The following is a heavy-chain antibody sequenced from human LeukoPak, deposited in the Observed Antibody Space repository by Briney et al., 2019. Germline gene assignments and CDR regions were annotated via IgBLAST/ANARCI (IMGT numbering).Heavy chain of an antibody. V-gene: IGHV4-30-2*01. CDR1: GGSISSGGYY. Sequence: SQTLSLTCTVSGGSISSGGYYWSWIRQPPGKGLEWIGEIYHSGSTNYNPSLKSRVTISVDKSKNQFSLKLSSVTAADTAVYYCAKSMTKVDYGMDVWGQGTTVTVSS. D-gene: IGHD4-17*01. CDR2: IYHSGST. CDR3: AKSMTKVDYGMDV. J-gene: IGHJ6*02.